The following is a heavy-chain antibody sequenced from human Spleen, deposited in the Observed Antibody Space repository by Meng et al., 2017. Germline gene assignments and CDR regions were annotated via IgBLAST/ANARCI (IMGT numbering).Heavy chain of an antibody. CDR2: IKQDGSEK. CDR3: AREGYSGSWYLGS. D-gene: IGHD6-13*01. CDR1: GFTFSDYW. J-gene: IGHJ4*02. V-gene: IGHV3-7*01. Sequence: GESLKISCAASGFTFSDYWMSWVRQAPGKGLEWVANIKQDGSEKYHVDSVKGRFTIFRDNAKTSLYLQMNSLRAEDTAVYYCAREGYSGSWYLGSWGQGTLVTVSS.